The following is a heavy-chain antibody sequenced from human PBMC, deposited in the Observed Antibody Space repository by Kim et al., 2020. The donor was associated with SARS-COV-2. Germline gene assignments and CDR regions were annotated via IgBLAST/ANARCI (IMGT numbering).Heavy chain of an antibody. CDR3: ARGISYCSGGSCYSGGYFQH. CDR1: GFTFSSYW. D-gene: IGHD2-15*01. V-gene: IGHV3-7*03. CDR2: IKQDGSEK. Sequence: GGSLRLSCAASGFTFSSYWMSWVRQAPGKGLEWVANIKQDGSEKYYVDSVKGRFTISRDNAKNSLYLQMNSLRAEDTAVYYCARGISYCSGGSCYSGGYFQHWGQGTLVTVSS. J-gene: IGHJ1*01.